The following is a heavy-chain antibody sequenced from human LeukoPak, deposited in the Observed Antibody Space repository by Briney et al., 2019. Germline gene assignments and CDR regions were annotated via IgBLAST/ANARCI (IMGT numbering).Heavy chain of an antibody. CDR1: GGSISSYY. Sequence: SETLSLTCTVSGGSISSYYWSWIRQPPGKGLEWIWYIYYSGSTNYNPSLKSRVTISVDTSKNQFSLKLSSVTAADTAVYYCARESHGSSWYVRANWFDPWGQGTLVTVSS. CDR2: IYYSGST. J-gene: IGHJ5*02. D-gene: IGHD6-13*01. V-gene: IGHV4-59*01. CDR3: ARESHGSSWYVRANWFDP.